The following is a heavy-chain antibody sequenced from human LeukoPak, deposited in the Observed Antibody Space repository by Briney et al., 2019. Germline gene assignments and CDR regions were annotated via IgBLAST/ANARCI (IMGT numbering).Heavy chain of an antibody. CDR2: ISSSGST. V-gene: IGHV4-61*02. J-gene: IGHJ3*02. CDR3: ARHEWGITNAFDI. Sequence: SATLSLTCTVSGDSISSGDYYWSWIRQPAGKGLEWIGRISSSGSTNYNPSLKSRFTISVDTSKNQFSLKLSSVTAADTAVYYCARHEWGITNAFDIWGQGTMVTVSS. CDR1: GDSISSGDYY. D-gene: IGHD1-14*01.